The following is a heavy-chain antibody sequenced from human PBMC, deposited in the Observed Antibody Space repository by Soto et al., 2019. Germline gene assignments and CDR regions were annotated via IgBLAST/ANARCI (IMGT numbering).Heavy chain of an antibody. Sequence: GGSLRLSCAASGFTFSSYEMNWVRQAPGKGLEWVSYIGTSGKTIYYADSVRGRFTISRDNAKNSLYLQMNSLRAEDTAVYFCARDPAIYSGKFDYGLDVWGRGTTVTVSS. CDR1: GFTFSSYE. V-gene: IGHV3-48*03. J-gene: IGHJ6*02. CDR3: ARDPAIYSGKFDYGLDV. CDR2: IGTSGKTI. D-gene: IGHD4-4*01.